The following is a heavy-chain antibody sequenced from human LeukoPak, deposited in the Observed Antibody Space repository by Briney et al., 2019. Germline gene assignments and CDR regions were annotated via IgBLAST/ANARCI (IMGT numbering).Heavy chain of an antibody. CDR2: ISYDGSNK. D-gene: IGHD2-2*01. V-gene: IGHV3-30*18. CDR1: GFTFSSYG. Sequence: PGRSLRLSCAASGFTFSSYGMHWVRQAPGKGLEWVAVISYDGSNKYYADSVKGRFTISRDNSKNTLYLQMNSLRAEDTAMYYCAKDIVVVPAAMPLSSSWAYYYYYGMDVWGQGTTVTVSS. J-gene: IGHJ6*02. CDR3: AKDIVVVPAAMPLSSSWAYYYYYGMDV.